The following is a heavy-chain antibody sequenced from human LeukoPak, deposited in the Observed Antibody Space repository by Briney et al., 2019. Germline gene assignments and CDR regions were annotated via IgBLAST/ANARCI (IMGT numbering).Heavy chain of an antibody. CDR2: INPSGGST. J-gene: IGHJ3*02. V-gene: IGHV1-46*01. CDR3: ARDLGGTTVTTGAFDI. CDR1: GYTFTSYY. Sequence: GASVKVSCKASGYTFTSYYMHWVRQAPGQGLEWMGIINPSGGSTSYAQKFRGRVTMTRDMSTSTVYMELSSLRSEDTAVYYCARDLGGTTVTTGAFDIWGQGTMVTVSS. D-gene: IGHD4-17*01.